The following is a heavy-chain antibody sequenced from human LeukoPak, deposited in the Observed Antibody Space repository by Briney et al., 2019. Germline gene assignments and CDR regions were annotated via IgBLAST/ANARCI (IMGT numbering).Heavy chain of an antibody. J-gene: IGHJ4*02. CDR2: IYYSGST. CDR3: ARFRIAAAGRTVDY. Sequence: SETLSLTCTVSGGSISSYYWSWIRQPPGKRLEWIGYIYYSGSTNYNPSLKSRVTISVDTSKNQFSLKLSSVTAADTAVYYCARFRIAAAGRTVDYWGQGTLVTVSS. V-gene: IGHV4-59*12. CDR1: GGSISSYY. D-gene: IGHD6-13*01.